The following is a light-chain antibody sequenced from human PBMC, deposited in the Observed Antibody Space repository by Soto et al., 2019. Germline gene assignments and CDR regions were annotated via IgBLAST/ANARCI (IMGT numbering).Light chain of an antibody. CDR3: QSYDRSIHVA. CDR2: EDD. Sequence: NFMLTQPHSVSESPGKTVTISCTRSSGSIDSNYVQWHQQRPGSAPTTVIYEDDQRPSGVPDRFSGSIDTSSNSASLTISRLKTEDEAVYYCQSYDRSIHVAIGGGTKLTVL. J-gene: IGLJ2*01. V-gene: IGLV6-57*04. CDR1: SGSIDSNY.